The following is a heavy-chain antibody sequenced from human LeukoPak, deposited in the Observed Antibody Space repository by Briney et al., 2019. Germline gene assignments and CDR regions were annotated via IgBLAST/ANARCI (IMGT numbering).Heavy chain of an antibody. V-gene: IGHV1-69*13. J-gene: IGHJ6*04. CDR2: VIPIFGTA. Sequence: SVKVSCKASGGTFSSYAISWVRQAPGQGLEWMGGVIPIFGTANYAQKFRGRVTITADESTSTAYMELSSLRSEDTAVYYCASIYDYVWGSYRDYGMDVWGKGTTVTVSS. CDR1: GGTFSSYA. D-gene: IGHD3-16*02. CDR3: ASIYDYVWGSYRDYGMDV.